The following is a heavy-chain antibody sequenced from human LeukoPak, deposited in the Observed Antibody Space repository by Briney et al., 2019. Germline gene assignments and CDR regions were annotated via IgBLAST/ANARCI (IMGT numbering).Heavy chain of an antibody. CDR2: INPHSGGI. CDR1: GYTFTGYY. Sequence: ASVKVSCKASGYTFTGYYIHWVRQAPGQGLEWMGWINPHSGGINFAQKFQGRVTMTRDTSISTAYMELSSLRSDDTAVYYCARDSIVAAESYNWFDSWGQGTLVTVSS. CDR3: ARDSIVAAESYNWFDS. D-gene: IGHD6-13*01. J-gene: IGHJ5*01. V-gene: IGHV1-2*02.